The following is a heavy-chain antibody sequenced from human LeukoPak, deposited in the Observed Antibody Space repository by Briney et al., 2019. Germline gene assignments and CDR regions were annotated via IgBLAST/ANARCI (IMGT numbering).Heavy chain of an antibody. J-gene: IGHJ5*02. D-gene: IGHD2-2*01. CDR2: IYTSGSP. CDR1: GGSISNYY. CDR3: ARDLPCSSTSCYLWGLLGDWFDP. V-gene: IGHV4-4*07. Sequence: SETLSLTCTVSGGSISNYYWSWIRQPAGKGLEWIGRIYTSGSPNYNPSLKSRVTMSVDTSKNQFSLKLSSVTAADTAVYYCARDLPCSSTSCYLWGLLGDWFDPWGQGTLVTVSS.